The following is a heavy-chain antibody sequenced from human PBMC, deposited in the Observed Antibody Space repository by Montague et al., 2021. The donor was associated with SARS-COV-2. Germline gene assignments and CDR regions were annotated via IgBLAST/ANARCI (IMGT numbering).Heavy chain of an antibody. CDR1: GFSLSTSGMC. CDR3: ARNGVEPRGSGRYYSGNWLDP. J-gene: IGHJ5*02. CDR2: IDWDDDK. Sequence: PALVKPTQTLTLTCTFSGFSLSTSGMCVSWIRQPPGKALEWPARIDWDDDKYYSTSLKTRLTISKDTSKNQVVLTMTNMDPADTATYYCARNGVEPRGSGRYYSGNWLDPWGQGTLVTVSS. D-gene: IGHD3-10*01. V-gene: IGHV2-70*11.